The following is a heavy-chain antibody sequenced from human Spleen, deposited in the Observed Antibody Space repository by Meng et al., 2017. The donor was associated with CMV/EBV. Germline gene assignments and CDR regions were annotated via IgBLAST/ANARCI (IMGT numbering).Heavy chain of an antibody. V-gene: IGHV4-39*07. J-gene: IGHJ4*02. CDR3: ARDDSTGGR. CDR2: IYYSGST. Sequence: SLTCTVSGGSISSSSYYWGWIRQPPGKGLEWIGSIYYSGSTYYNPSLKGRVTISVDTSKNQFSLKLSSVTAADTAVYYCARDDSTGGRWGQGTLVTVSS. D-gene: IGHD2-15*01. CDR1: GGSISSSSYY.